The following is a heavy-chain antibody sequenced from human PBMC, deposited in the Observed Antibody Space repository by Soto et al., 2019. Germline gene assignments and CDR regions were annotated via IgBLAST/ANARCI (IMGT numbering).Heavy chain of an antibody. CDR3: ARVGLQDYFDY. CDR2: IKQEGSEK. D-gene: IGHD4-4*01. J-gene: IGHJ4*02. CDR1: GFTFSSYW. Sequence: GGSLRLSCAASGFTFSSYWMSWVRQAPGEGLEGVANIKQEGSEKYYVDSVKSRFTISRDNAKNSLYLQMNSLRAEDTAVYYCARVGLQDYFDYWGQGTLVTVSS. V-gene: IGHV3-7*04.